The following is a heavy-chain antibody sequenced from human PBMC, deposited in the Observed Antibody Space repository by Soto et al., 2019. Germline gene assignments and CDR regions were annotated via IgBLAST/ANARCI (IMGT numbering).Heavy chain of an antibody. Sequence: SETLSLTCTVSGGSISSGGYYWSWIRQHPGKGLEWIGYIYYSGSTYYNPSLKSRVTISVDTSKNQFSLKLSSVTAADTAVYYCARGKPQYYFDYWGQGTLVTVSS. CDR1: GGSISSGGYY. CDR2: IYYSGST. D-gene: IGHD4-4*01. V-gene: IGHV4-31*03. J-gene: IGHJ4*02. CDR3: ARGKPQYYFDY.